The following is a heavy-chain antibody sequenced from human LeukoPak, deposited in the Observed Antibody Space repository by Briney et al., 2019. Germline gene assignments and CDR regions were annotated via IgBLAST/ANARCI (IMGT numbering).Heavy chain of an antibody. CDR2: IYTSGST. CDR1: GGSISSGSYY. Sequence: SETLSLTCTVSGGSISSGSYYWSWIRQPAGKGLEWIGRIYTSGSTNYNPSLKSRVTISVDTSKNQFSLKLSSVTAADTAVYYCARESSNYYSSGSYPYYYYYYMDVWGKGTTVTVSS. D-gene: IGHD3-10*01. V-gene: IGHV4-61*02. J-gene: IGHJ6*03. CDR3: ARESSNYYSSGSYPYYYYYYMDV.